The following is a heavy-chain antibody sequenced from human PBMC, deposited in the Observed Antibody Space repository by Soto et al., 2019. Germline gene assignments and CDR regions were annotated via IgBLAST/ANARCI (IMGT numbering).Heavy chain of an antibody. CDR1: GYTFTGYY. V-gene: IGHV1-2*02. J-gene: IGHJ5*02. D-gene: IGHD3-9*01. Sequence: ASVKVSCKASGYTFTGYYMHWVRQAPGQGLEWMGWINPNSGGTNYAQKFQGRVTMTRDTSISTAYMELSRLRSDDTAVYYCARGAHCTSAVCSGYPNNWFDAWGQGTQVTLAS. CDR3: ARGAHCTSAVCSGYPNNWFDA. CDR2: INPNSGGT.